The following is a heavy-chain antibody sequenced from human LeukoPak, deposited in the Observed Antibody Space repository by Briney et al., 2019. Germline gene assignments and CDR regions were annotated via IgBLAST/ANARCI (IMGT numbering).Heavy chain of an antibody. J-gene: IGHJ4*02. D-gene: IGHD2-2*01. Sequence: PGGSLRLSCAASGFTFSTYWMHWVRRAPGKGLVWVSRIYIDGSSTNYADSVKGRFTISRDNAKNTLYLEMNSLRAEDTAVYYCARGASARQDSWGQGTLVTVSS. CDR1: GFTFSTYW. CDR2: IYIDGSST. V-gene: IGHV3-74*01. CDR3: ARGASARQDS.